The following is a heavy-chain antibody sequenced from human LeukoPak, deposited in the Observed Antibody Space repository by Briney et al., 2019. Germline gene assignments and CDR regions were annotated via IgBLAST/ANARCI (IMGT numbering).Heavy chain of an antibody. CDR1: GFTFSSYW. CDR2: IKQDGSEK. V-gene: IGHV3-7*01. D-gene: IGHD3-10*01. CDR3: ARMDIGLVRD. J-gene: IGHJ4*02. Sequence: QSGGSLRLSFSASGFTFSSYWMSWVRQAPGKGLEWVANIKQDGSEKYYVDSVKGRFTISRDNAKNSLSLQMNYLRAEDTAVYYCARMDIGLVRDWGQGTLVTVSS.